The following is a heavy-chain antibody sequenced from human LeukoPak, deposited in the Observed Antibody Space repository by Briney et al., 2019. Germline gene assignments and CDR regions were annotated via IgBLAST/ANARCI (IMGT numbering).Heavy chain of an antibody. CDR2: ISGSGDST. Sequence: PGGSLRLSCAASGFTFSNYGMSWVRRAPGKGLEWVSSISGSGDSTYYADSVKGRFTISRDNSKNTLYLQMNSLRAEDTAVYYCAKEGGRWFSYYMDVWGKGTTVTISS. CDR3: AKEGGRWFSYYMDV. D-gene: IGHD2-15*01. J-gene: IGHJ6*03. CDR1: GFTFSNYG. V-gene: IGHV3-23*01.